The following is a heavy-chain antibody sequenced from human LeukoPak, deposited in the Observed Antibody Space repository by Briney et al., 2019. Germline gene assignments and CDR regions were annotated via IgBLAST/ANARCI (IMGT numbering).Heavy chain of an antibody. Sequence: GGSLRLSCAASGFTFSDYAMSWVRQAPGKGLEWVSGISISGGTTYYPGSVKGRITISRDNSKNTLYLQINSLRAEDTALYYCAKSNGRGVVNFDYWGQGTLVTVSS. J-gene: IGHJ4*02. CDR2: ISISGGTT. CDR1: GFTFSDYA. V-gene: IGHV3-23*01. CDR3: AKSNGRGVVNFDY. D-gene: IGHD2-15*01.